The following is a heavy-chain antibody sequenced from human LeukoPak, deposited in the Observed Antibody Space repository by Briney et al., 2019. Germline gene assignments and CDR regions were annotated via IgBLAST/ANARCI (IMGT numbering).Heavy chain of an antibody. CDR2: HYDSGST. J-gene: IGHJ4*02. CDR1: GFTFSSYA. V-gene: IGHV4-59*08. CDR3: VRHAWVNGYFDY. D-gene: IGHD4-17*01. Sequence: GSLRLSCAGSGFTFSSYAMSWVRQAPGKGLEWIGYHYDSGSTHYNPSLKSRVTISLDTSKNQFSLNLSSVTAADTAVYYCVRHAWVNGYFDYWGQGTLVTVSS.